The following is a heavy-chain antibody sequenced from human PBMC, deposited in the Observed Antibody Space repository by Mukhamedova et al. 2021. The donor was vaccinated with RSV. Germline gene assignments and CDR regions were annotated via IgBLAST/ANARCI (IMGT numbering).Heavy chain of an antibody. CDR1: SGYY. Sequence: SGYYWGWFRQPPGKGLEWIGNIYHSGSTYYNPSLKSRVTISVDTSKNQFSLKLTSVTAADTAFYYCARGAGVGATTSRFDPWGQGT. D-gene: IGHD1-26*01. J-gene: IGHJ5*02. V-gene: IGHV4-38-2*02. CDR2: IYHSGST. CDR3: ARGAGVGATTSRFDP.